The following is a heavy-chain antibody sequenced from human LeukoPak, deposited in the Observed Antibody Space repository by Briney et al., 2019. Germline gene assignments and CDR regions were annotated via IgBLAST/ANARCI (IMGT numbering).Heavy chain of an antibody. J-gene: IGHJ4*02. V-gene: IGHV1-46*01. D-gene: IGHD3/OR15-3a*01. Sequence: GASVKVSCKASGYTFTGYYMHWVRQAPGQGLEWMGIINPSGGSTSYAQKFQGRVTMTRDTSTSTVYMELSSLRSEDTAVYYCWGVIWTGYYPPLDYWGRGPRVTVSS. CDR3: WGVIWTGYYPPLDY. CDR2: INPSGGST. CDR1: GYTFTGYY.